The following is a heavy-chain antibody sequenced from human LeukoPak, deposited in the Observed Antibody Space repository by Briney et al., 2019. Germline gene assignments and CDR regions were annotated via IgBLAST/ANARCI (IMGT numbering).Heavy chain of an antibody. D-gene: IGHD1-26*01. CDR1: GGSFSGYY. CDR3: ARRIVGATNNWFDP. Sequence: SETLSLTCAVYGGSFSGYYWSWIRQPPGKGLEWIGEINHSGSTNYNPSLKSRVTISVDTSKNQFSLKLSSVTAADTAVYYCARRIVGATNNWFDPWGQGTLVTVSS. CDR2: INHSGST. J-gene: IGHJ5*02. V-gene: IGHV4-34*01.